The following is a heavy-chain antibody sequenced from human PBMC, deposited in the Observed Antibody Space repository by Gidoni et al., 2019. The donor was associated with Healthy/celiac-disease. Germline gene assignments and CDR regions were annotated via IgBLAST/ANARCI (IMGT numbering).Heavy chain of an antibody. D-gene: IGHD6-19*01. Sequence: EVQLVESGGGLVKPGGSLRLSCSASGFTFSNAWLSWVRQAPWKGLGWVGRIKSKTDGGTTEYAAPVKGRFTISRDDSKNTLYLQMNSLKTEDTAVYYCTTDRKQWLVHGKEDAFDIWGQGTMVTVSS. J-gene: IGHJ3*02. CDR2: IKSKTDGGTT. V-gene: IGHV3-15*01. CDR3: TTDRKQWLVHGKEDAFDI. CDR1: GFTFSNAW.